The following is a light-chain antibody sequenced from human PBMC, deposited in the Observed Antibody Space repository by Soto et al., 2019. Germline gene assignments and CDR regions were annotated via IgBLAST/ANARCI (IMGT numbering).Light chain of an antibody. J-gene: IGKJ5*01. CDR1: QSVSSN. CDR3: HQRSNWPPDT. Sequence: EIVLTQSPATLSLSPGERATLSCRASQSVSSNLAWYQQKHGQAPRLLIYDASNRAAGIPARFSGSGSGTDFTLTISSLEPEDFAVYYCHQRSNWPPDTFGQGTRLEMK. CDR2: DAS. V-gene: IGKV3-11*01.